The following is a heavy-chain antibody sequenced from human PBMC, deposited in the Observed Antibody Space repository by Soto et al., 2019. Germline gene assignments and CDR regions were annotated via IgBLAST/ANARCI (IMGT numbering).Heavy chain of an antibody. CDR1: GFPFSSYA. Sequence: VQLRESGGSLVQPGGSLTLSCAASGFPFSSYAMSWVRQTLEGGLEWVAAISGGGNDRYYADFVQGRFTFSRDNSRNILYLHMNSLRADDTAMYFCARSLFMVAPDSEPFDYWGQGTLVTVSS. D-gene: IGHD5-12*01. CDR3: ARSLFMVAPDSEPFDY. CDR2: ISGGGNDR. J-gene: IGHJ4*02. V-gene: IGHV3-23*01.